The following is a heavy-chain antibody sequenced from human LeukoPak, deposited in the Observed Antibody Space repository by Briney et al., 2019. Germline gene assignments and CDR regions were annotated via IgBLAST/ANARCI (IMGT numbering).Heavy chain of an antibody. Sequence: PSETLPLTCTVSGGSISSYYWSWIRQPAGKGLEWIGRIYTSGSTNYNPSLKSRVTMSVDTSKNQFSLKLSSVTAADTAVYYCARGGYSGYGHAFDIWGQGTMVTVSS. D-gene: IGHD5-12*01. V-gene: IGHV4-4*07. CDR1: GGSISSYY. CDR3: ARGGYSGYGHAFDI. J-gene: IGHJ3*02. CDR2: IYTSGST.